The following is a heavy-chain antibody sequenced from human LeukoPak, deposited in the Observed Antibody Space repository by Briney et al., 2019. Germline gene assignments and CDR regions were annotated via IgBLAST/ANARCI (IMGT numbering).Heavy chain of an antibody. CDR3: ARENMYDSSDYYGWSGYYDH. V-gene: IGHV3-21*06. Sequence: GGSLRLSCAASGFTFSSYSMNWVRQAPGKGLEWVSSISTSSSYIDYADSVKGRFTISRDNAKNSLYLQMNSLRAEDTAIYYCARENMYDSSDYYGWSGYYDHWGQGTLVTVSS. D-gene: IGHD3-22*01. CDR1: GFTFSSYS. CDR2: ISTSSSYI. J-gene: IGHJ4*02.